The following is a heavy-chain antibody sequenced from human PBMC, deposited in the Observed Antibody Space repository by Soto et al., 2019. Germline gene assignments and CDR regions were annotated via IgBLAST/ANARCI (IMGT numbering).Heavy chain of an antibody. J-gene: IGHJ1*01. V-gene: IGHV4-30-4*01. Sequence: TLSLTCTVSGGSISSDDYYWSVSRHPPWKGLECIGYIYDSFSTYYNQSLKSRVTISVDTSKKQFSLKLSSLTAADTGVYYCARVAKYYYDSSGYYGEYFQHWGKGTLVTVSS. CDR3: ARVAKYYYDSSGYYGEYFQH. CDR1: GGSISSDDYY. D-gene: IGHD3-22*01. CDR2: IYDSFST.